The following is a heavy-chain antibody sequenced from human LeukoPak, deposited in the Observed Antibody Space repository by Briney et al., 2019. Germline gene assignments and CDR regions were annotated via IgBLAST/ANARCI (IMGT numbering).Heavy chain of an antibody. CDR1: GGTFSSDA. J-gene: IGHJ4*02. D-gene: IGHD6-13*01. CDR2: ISAYNGNT. CDR3: ARVRIAAQNGLDY. Sequence: VASVKVSCKASGGTFSSDAISWVRQAPGQGLEWMGWISAYNGNTNYAQKLQGRVTMTTDTSTSTAYMELRSLRSDDTAVYYCARVRIAAQNGLDYWGQGTLVTVSS. V-gene: IGHV1-18*01.